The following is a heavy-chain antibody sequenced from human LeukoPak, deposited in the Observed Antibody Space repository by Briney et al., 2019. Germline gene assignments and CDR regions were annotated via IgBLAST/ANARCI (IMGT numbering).Heavy chain of an antibody. Sequence: TGGSLRLSCAASGFTFSSYSMNWVREAPGKGLECVSSISSSSSYIYYADSVKGRFTISRDNAKNSLYLQMNSLRAEDTAVYYCARGIAAAGRNAFDIWGQGTMVTVSS. J-gene: IGHJ3*02. CDR1: GFTFSSYS. D-gene: IGHD6-13*01. V-gene: IGHV3-21*01. CDR2: ISSSSSYI. CDR3: ARGIAAAGRNAFDI.